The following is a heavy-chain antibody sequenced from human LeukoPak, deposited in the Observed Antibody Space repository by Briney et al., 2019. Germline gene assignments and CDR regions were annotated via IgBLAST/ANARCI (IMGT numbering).Heavy chain of an antibody. D-gene: IGHD6-6*01. CDR2: ISSGSSYI. V-gene: IGHV3-21*01. J-gene: IGHJ4*02. CDR1: GFTFSSYS. Sequence: GGSLRLSCAASGFTFSSYSMNWVRQAPGKGLEWVSFISSGSSYIYYADSVKGRFTISRDNAKNSLYLQMNSLRAEDTAVYYCARDWPGGAARARVFDYWGQGTLVTVSS. CDR3: ARDWPGGAARARVFDY.